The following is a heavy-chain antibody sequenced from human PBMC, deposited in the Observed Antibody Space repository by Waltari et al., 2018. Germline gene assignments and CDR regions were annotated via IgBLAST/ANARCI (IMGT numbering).Heavy chain of an antibody. V-gene: IGHV3-74*03. CDR2: VNSDGTSS. J-gene: IGHJ4*02. D-gene: IGHD7-27*01. CDR1: GFPFRNYW. Sequence: EVQMVESGGGLVQPGGSLRLSCAASGFPFRNYWMHWVRQIPGKGLIWVSHVNSDGTSSTYAESAKGRFTISRDNAKSTLYLQMNSLRVEDTAVYYCARDTPGDGIDYWGQGTLVTVSS. CDR3: ARDTPGDGIDY.